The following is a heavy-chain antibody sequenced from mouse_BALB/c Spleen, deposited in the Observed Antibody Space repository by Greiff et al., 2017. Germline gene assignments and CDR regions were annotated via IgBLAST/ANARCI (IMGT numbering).Heavy chain of an antibody. D-gene: IGHD1-1*01. CDR2: ISDGGSYT. CDR1: GFTFSDYY. CDR3: ARVDYYGSSYEYFDV. V-gene: IGHV5-4*02. Sequence: EVQLVESGGGLVKPGGSLKLSCAASGFTFSDYYMYWVRQTPEKRLEWVATISDGGSYTYYPDSVKGRFTISRDNAKNNLYLQMSSLKSEDTAMYYCARVDYYGSSYEYFDVWGAGTTVTVSS. J-gene: IGHJ1*01.